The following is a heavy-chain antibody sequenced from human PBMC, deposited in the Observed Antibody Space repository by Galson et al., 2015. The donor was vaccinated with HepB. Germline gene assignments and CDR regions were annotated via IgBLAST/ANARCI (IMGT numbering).Heavy chain of an antibody. CDR1: GGTFSSYA. D-gene: IGHD3-3*01. Sequence: SVKVSCKASGGTFSSYAISWVRQAPGQGLEWMGRIIPILGIANYAQKFQGRVTITADKSTSTAYMELSSLRSEDTAVYYCAASTWSGYPYYYYYYMDVWGKGTTVTVSS. J-gene: IGHJ6*03. CDR2: IIPILGIA. V-gene: IGHV1-69*04. CDR3: AASTWSGYPYYYYYYMDV.